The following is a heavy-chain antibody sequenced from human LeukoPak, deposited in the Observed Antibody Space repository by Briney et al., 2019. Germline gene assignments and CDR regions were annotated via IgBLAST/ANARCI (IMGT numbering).Heavy chain of an antibody. CDR1: GYSFSTYW. Sequence: GESLKSSCKGSGYSFSTYWIAWVRQMPGKGLEWMGIMYPGDSDTRYSPSFQGQVTISDDKSISTAYLQWSSLKASDTAMYYCARRIDPNPNERNDAFDIWGQGTMVTVSS. D-gene: IGHD1-1*01. V-gene: IGHV5-51*01. J-gene: IGHJ3*02. CDR2: MYPGDSDT. CDR3: ARRIDPNPNERNDAFDI.